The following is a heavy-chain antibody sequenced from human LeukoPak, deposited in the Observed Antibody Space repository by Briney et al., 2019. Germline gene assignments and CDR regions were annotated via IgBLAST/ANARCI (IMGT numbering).Heavy chain of an antibody. CDR1: GFTFDDYA. CDR3: AKDYSSGWYRMGYFQH. D-gene: IGHD6-19*01. CDR2: ISWNSGSI. J-gene: IGHJ1*01. Sequence: PGGSLRLSCAASGFTFDDYAMHWVRHAPGKGLEWVSGISWNSGSIVYADSVKGRFTISRDNAKNSLYLQMNSLRAEDTALYYCAKDYSSGWYRMGYFQHWGQGTLVTVSS. V-gene: IGHV3-9*01.